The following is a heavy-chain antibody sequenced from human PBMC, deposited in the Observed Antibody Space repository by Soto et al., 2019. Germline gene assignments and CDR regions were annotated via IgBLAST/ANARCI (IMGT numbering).Heavy chain of an antibody. CDR2: VYYGGST. Sequence: SETLSHTCTVSGGSISSSSYYWGWIRQPPGKGLEWIGNVYYGGSTYYNPSLKSRVTISVETSKSQFSLKLSSVTAADTAVYYCAGGDYYHSSGYYFYCDTMYFWAQGSTVP. D-gene: IGHD3-22*01. J-gene: IGHJ6*02. V-gene: IGHV4-39*01. CDR3: AGGDYYHSSGYYFYCDTMYF. CDR1: GGSISSSSYY.